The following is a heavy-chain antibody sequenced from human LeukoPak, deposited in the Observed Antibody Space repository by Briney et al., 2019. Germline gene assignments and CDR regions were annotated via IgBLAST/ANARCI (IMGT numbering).Heavy chain of an antibody. D-gene: IGHD5-12*01. Sequence: ASVKVSCKASGYTFTDYCMHWLRQAPGQGLEWMGRINPNSGGTNYAQKFQGRVTMTRDTSISTAYMELSRLRSDDTAVYYCARGSGRGYSGDFDYWGQGTLVTVSS. V-gene: IGHV1-2*06. J-gene: IGHJ4*02. CDR3: ARGSGRGYSGDFDY. CDR2: INPNSGGT. CDR1: GYTFTDYC.